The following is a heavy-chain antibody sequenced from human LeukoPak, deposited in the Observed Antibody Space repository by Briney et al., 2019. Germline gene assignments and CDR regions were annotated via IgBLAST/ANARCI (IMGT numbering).Heavy chain of an antibody. V-gene: IGHV3-48*03. CDR3: ASGQDYSFDY. CDR2: IISSGSTI. CDR1: GFTFSSYD. D-gene: IGHD3-10*01. J-gene: IGHJ4*02. Sequence: PGGSLRLSCAASGFTFSSYDMNWVRQAPGKGLEWVSYIISSGSTIYYAGSVKGRFTISRDNAKNSLYLQMNSLRAEDTAVYYCASGQDYSFDYWGQGTLVTVSS.